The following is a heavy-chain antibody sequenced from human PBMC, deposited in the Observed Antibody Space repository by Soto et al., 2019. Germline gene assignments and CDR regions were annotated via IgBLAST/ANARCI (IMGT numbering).Heavy chain of an antibody. CDR2: ISAYNGNT. CDR3: ANSNIVEWLSLGLPKEYFQQ. D-gene: IGHD3-3*01. J-gene: IGHJ1*01. CDR1: GYTFTSYG. Sequence: ASVKVSCKASGYTFTSYGISWVRQAPGQGLEWMGWISAYNGNTNYAQKLQGRVTMTTDTSTSTAYMELRSLRSDDTAVYYCANSNIVEWLSLGLPKEYFQQWGQGTLVTVSS. V-gene: IGHV1-18*01.